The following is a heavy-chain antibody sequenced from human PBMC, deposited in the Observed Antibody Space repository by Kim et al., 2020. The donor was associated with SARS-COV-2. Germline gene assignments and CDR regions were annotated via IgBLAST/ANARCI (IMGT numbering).Heavy chain of an antibody. CDR3: ARDPNTYYYDSSGYQYYFDY. Sequence: ASLKVSCKASGYTFTSYGISWVRQAPGQGLEWMGWISAYNGNTNYAQKLQGRVTMTTDTSTSTAYMELRSLRSDDTAVYYCARDPNTYYYDSSGYQYYFDYWGQGTLVTVSS. V-gene: IGHV1-18*04. D-gene: IGHD3-22*01. CDR1: GYTFTSYG. CDR2: ISAYNGNT. J-gene: IGHJ4*02.